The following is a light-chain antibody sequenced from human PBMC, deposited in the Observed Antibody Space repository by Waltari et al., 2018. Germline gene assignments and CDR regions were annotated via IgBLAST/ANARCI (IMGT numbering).Light chain of an antibody. J-gene: IGKJ2*02. V-gene: IGKV1-39*01. Sequence: QMTQSPSSLSASVGDRVTITCRASQTIDYLSWYQHKQGEAPKLLIYETSTLQSGVPTRFSGSKFGTTFILTISSLQPEDFATYFCQPNYDTPRTFGQGTKVDIK. CDR2: ETS. CDR3: QPNYDTPRT. CDR1: QTIDY.